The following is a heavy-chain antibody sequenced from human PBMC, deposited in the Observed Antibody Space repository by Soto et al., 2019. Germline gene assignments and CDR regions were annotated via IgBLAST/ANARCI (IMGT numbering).Heavy chain of an antibody. D-gene: IGHD4-4*01. V-gene: IGHV4-61*01. CDR2: IYYSGST. Sequence: SETLSLTCTVSGGSVSSGSYYWSWIRQPPGKGLEWIGYIYYSGSTNYNPSLKSRVTISVDTSKNQFSLKLSSVTAADTAVYYCARNLDYGNLFDYWGQGTLVTVSS. CDR1: GGSVSSGSYY. CDR3: ARNLDYGNLFDY. J-gene: IGHJ4*02.